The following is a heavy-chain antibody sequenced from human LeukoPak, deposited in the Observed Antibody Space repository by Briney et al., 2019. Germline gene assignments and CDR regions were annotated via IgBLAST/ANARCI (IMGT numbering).Heavy chain of an antibody. CDR2: IYYSGST. Sequence: SETLSLTCTVSGGSVSSGSYYWSWIRQPPGKGLEWIGYIYYSGSTNYNPSLKSRVTISVDTSKNQFSLKLSSVTAADTAVYYCARDRTAARYYYYYYGMGVWGQGTTVTVSS. CDR3: ARDRTAARYYYYYYGMGV. J-gene: IGHJ6*02. CDR1: GGSVSSGSYY. V-gene: IGHV4-61*01. D-gene: IGHD6-6*01.